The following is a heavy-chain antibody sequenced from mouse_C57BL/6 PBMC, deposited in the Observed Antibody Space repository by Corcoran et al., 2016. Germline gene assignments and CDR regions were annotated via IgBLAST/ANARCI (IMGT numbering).Heavy chain of an antibody. D-gene: IGHD1-1*01. CDR1: GFNIKNTY. CDR3: ARWRGYYGSSHYYAMDY. J-gene: IGHJ4*01. CDR2: IDPANGNT. Sequence: EVQLQQSVAELVRPGASVKLSCTASGFNIKNTYIHWVKQRPEQGLEWIGRIDPANGNTKYAPKFQGKATITADTSSNTAYLQLSSLTSEDTAIYYCARWRGYYGSSHYYAMDYWGQGTSVTVSS. V-gene: IGHV14-3*01.